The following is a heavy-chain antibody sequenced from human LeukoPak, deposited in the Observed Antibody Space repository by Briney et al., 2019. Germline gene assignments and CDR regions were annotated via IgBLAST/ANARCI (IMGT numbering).Heavy chain of an antibody. V-gene: IGHV3-21*01. D-gene: IGHD2-15*01. Sequence: GGSLRLSCAASGFTFSSYNMNWVRQAPGKGLEWVSSISSSSSYIYYADSVKGRFTISRDNAKNSLYLQMNSLRAEDTAVYYCAREYCSGGSCYGYDYWGQGTLVTVSS. CDR3: AREYCSGGSCYGYDY. CDR2: ISSSSSYI. CDR1: GFTFSSYN. J-gene: IGHJ4*02.